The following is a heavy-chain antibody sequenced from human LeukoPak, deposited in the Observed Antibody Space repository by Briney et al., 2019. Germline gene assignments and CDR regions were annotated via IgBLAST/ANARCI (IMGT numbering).Heavy chain of an antibody. Sequence: PGGSLRLSCAASGFTFSSYGMHWVRQAPGKGLEWVAVISYDGSNKYYADSVKGRFTISRDNSKNTLYLQMNSLRAEDTAVYYCARGADYGDTRGYFDYWGQGTLVTVSS. CDR1: GFTFSSYG. V-gene: IGHV3-30*03. J-gene: IGHJ4*02. D-gene: IGHD4-17*01. CDR2: ISYDGSNK. CDR3: ARGADYGDTRGYFDY.